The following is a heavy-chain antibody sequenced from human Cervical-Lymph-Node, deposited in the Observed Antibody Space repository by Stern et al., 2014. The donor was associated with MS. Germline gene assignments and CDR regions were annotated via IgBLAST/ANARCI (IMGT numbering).Heavy chain of an antibody. CDR1: GFTFSTSA. CDR3: VKGSAAARPYYFDY. CDR2: VSGGGGST. D-gene: IGHD6-6*01. V-gene: IGHV3-23*04. Sequence: LVESGGGFVQTGGSLRLSCAASGFTFSTSAMSWVRQAPGKGLEWVSAVSGGGGSTYYADSVQGRFTISRDNSMNTLFLQMNNLRAEDTAMYFCVKGSAAARPYYFDYWGQGTLVTVSS. J-gene: IGHJ4*02.